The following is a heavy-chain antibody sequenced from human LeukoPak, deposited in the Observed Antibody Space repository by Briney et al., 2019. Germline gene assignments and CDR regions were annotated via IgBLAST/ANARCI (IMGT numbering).Heavy chain of an antibody. Sequence: SETLSLTCAVYGGSFSGYYWSWIRQPPGKGLEWIGEINHSGSTNYNPSLKSRVTISVDTSKNQLSLKLSSVTAADTAVYYCARGRPRLWFGELLASSHDAFDIWGQGTMVTVSP. J-gene: IGHJ3*02. V-gene: IGHV4-34*01. CDR1: GGSFSGYY. CDR2: INHSGST. CDR3: ARGRPRLWFGELLASSHDAFDI. D-gene: IGHD3-10*01.